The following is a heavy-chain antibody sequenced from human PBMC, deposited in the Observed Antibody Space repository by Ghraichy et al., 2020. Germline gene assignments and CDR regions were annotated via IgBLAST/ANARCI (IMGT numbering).Heavy chain of an antibody. CDR3: ASADTSAFNWYFDL. D-gene: IGHD3-22*01. CDR1: GGSISSYY. CDR2: IYYSGST. Sequence: SETLSLTCTVSGGSISSYYCSWIRQPPGKGLEWIGYIYYSGSTDYNPSLKSRVTLSVDTSKNQFSLKLSSVTAADTAVYYCASADTSAFNWYFDLWGLGTLVTVSS. V-gene: IGHV4-59*01. J-gene: IGHJ2*01.